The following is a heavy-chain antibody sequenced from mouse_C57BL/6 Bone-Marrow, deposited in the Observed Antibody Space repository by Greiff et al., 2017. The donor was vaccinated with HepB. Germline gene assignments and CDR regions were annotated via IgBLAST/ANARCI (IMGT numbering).Heavy chain of an antibody. CDR3: TGDSSGYVGFAY. Sequence: EVQLQQSGAELVRPGASVKLSCTASGFNIKDDYMHWVKQRPEQGLEWIGWIDPENGDTEYASKFQGKATITADTSSNTAYLQLSSLTSEDTAVYYWTGDSSGYVGFAYWGQGTLVTVSA. V-gene: IGHV14-4*01. CDR2: IDPENGDT. CDR1: GFNIKDDY. D-gene: IGHD3-2*02. J-gene: IGHJ3*01.